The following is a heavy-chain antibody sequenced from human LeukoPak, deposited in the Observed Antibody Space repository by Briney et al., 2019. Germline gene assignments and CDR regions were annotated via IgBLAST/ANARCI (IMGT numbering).Heavy chain of an antibody. V-gene: IGHV4-4*07. CDR1: GASISSYY. J-gene: IGHJ4*02. CDR3: ARSIRGYSSGWYYFDY. CDR2: IYSRGST. Sequence: SETLSLTCTVSGASISSYYWSWIRQPAGKGLEWVGRIYSRGSTNYNPSLKSRVTMSLDTSKNQFSLKLSSVTAADTAVYYCARSIRGYSSGWYYFDYWGQGTLITVSS. D-gene: IGHD6-19*01.